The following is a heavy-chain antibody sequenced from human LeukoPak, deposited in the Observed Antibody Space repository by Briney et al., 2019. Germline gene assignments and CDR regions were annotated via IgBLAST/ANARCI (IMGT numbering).Heavy chain of an antibody. J-gene: IGHJ4*02. Sequence: PGGSLRLSCAASGFTFSSYWMSWVRQAPGQGLEGVANIKQDGSEKYYVDSVKGRFTISRDNAKNSLYLQMNSLRAEDTAVYYCARASGGITIFGVVSYWGQGTLVTVSS. CDR2: IKQDGSEK. CDR3: ARASGGITIFGVVSY. V-gene: IGHV3-7*01. D-gene: IGHD3-3*01. CDR1: GFTFSSYW.